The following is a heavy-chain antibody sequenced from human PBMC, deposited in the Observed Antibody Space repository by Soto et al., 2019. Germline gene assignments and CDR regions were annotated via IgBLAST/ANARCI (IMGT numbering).Heavy chain of an antibody. Sequence: QVQLVESGGGVVQPGRSLRLSCAASGFTFSSYGMHWVRQAPGKGLEWVAVISYDGSNKYYADYVKGRFTISRDNSKNTLYLQMNSLRAEDTAVYYCAKDQYYYDSSGYYQLHYYYGMDVWGQGTTVTVSS. CDR2: ISYDGSNK. J-gene: IGHJ6*02. V-gene: IGHV3-30*18. CDR1: GFTFSSYG. D-gene: IGHD3-22*01. CDR3: AKDQYYYDSSGYYQLHYYYGMDV.